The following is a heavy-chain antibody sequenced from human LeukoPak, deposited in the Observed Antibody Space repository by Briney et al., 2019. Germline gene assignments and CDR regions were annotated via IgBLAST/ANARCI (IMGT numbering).Heavy chain of an antibody. CDR3: AKDPGQYYYYYYMDV. CDR2: ISSSGSTI. Sequence: GGSLRLSCAASGFTFSSYEMNWVRQAPGKGLEWVSYISSSGSTIYYADSVKGRFTISRDNSKNTLYLQMNSLRAEDTAVYYCAKDPGQYYYYYYMDVWGKGTTVTVSS. D-gene: IGHD3-10*01. J-gene: IGHJ6*03. CDR1: GFTFSSYE. V-gene: IGHV3-48*03.